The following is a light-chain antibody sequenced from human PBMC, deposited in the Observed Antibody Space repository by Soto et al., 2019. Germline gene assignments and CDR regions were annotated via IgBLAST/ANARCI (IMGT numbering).Light chain of an antibody. V-gene: IGKV3-15*01. CDR3: QQYNEWPS. CDR2: GAS. Sequence: EIVMTQSPATLSVSPGERATLSCRASQNVGRNLAWYQQKPGQAPRLLIYGASTMAAGIPARFSGRGSGTEFTLTISSLQSADFAVYYCQQYNEWPSFGQGTKVEIK. CDR1: QNVGRN. J-gene: IGKJ1*01.